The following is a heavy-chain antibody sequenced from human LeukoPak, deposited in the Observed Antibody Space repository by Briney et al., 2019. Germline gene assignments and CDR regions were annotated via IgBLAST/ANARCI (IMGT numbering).Heavy chain of an antibody. CDR3: TRYGFDGTVY. V-gene: IGHV3-15*01. D-gene: IGHD3-10*01. J-gene: IGHJ4*02. CDR1: GFTFSYAW. Sequence: GGSLRLSCAASGFTFSYAWMNWVRQAPGKGLEWVGRIKSKSDGGTIDYAAPVKGRFTISRDDSKNTLYLQIHSLKTEDTAVYYCTRYGFDGTVYWGQGTLVTVSS. CDR2: IKSKSDGGTI.